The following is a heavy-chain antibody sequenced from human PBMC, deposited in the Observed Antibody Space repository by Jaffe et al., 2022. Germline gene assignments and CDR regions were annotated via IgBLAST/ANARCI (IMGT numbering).Heavy chain of an antibody. CDR3: ARYCSGGSCDIPVLTKTAFDI. CDR2: IYHSGST. CDR1: GGSISSSNW. J-gene: IGHJ3*02. D-gene: IGHD2-15*01. Sequence: QVQLQESGPGLVKPSGTLSLTCAVSGGSISSSNWWSWVRQPPGKGLEWIGEIYHSGSTNYNPSLKSRVTISVDKSKNQFSLKLSSVTAADTAVYYCARYCSGGSCDIPVLTKTAFDIWGQGTMVTVSS. V-gene: IGHV4-4*02.